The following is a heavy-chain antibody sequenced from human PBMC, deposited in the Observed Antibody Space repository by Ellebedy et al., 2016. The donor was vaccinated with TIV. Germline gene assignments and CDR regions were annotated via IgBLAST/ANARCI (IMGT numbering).Heavy chain of an antibody. V-gene: IGHV1-69*13. D-gene: IGHD7-27*01. Sequence: AASVKVSCKASGGTFRSYAISWVRQAPGQGLEWMGGIIPIFGTANYAQKFQGRVTITADESTSTAYMELSSLRSEETAVYYCARDGPQQTGEVYFDYWGQGTLVTVSS. J-gene: IGHJ4*02. CDR1: GGTFRSYA. CDR2: IIPIFGTA. CDR3: ARDGPQQTGEVYFDY.